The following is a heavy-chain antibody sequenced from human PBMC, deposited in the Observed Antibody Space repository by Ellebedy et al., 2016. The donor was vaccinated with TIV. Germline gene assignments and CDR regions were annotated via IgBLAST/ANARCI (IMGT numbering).Heavy chain of an antibody. CDR2: ISGIGSTT. Sequence: GGSLRLSCAASGFTFSSHSINRVRQAPGKGLEWVSYISGIGSTTNYANSVEGRFNISRDNAKNSVFLQMHNLKPEDTAVYFCARNDRQRGFDSWGQGTLVTVSS. CDR1: GFTFSSHS. J-gene: IGHJ4*02. CDR3: ARNDRQRGFDS. V-gene: IGHV3-48*04.